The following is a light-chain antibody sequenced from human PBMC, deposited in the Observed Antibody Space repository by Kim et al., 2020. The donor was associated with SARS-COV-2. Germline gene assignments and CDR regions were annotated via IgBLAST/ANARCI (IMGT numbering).Light chain of an antibody. CDR3: QSYDNSLSGLYV. V-gene: IGLV1-40*01. CDR2: GNS. J-gene: IGLJ1*01. Sequence: VTISCTGSRSNIGASYDVYWYQQLPGTAPKLLIYGNSNRPSGVPDRFSGSKSGTSASLAITGLQAEDEADYYCQSYDNSLSGLYVFGTGTKVTVL. CDR1: RSNIGASYD.